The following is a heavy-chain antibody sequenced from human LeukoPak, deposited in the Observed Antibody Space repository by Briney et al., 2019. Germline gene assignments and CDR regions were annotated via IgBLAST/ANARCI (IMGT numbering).Heavy chain of an antibody. Sequence: GGSLRLSCAGSGFTFSSYGMHWGRQAPGKGLEWVAVISYDGSNKYYADSVKGRFTISRDNSKNTLYLQMNSLRAEDTAVYYCARSSFQWELLALDAFDIWGQGTMVTVSS. CDR1: GFTFSSYG. D-gene: IGHD1-26*01. J-gene: IGHJ3*02. V-gene: IGHV3-30*03. CDR2: ISYDGSNK. CDR3: ARSSFQWELLALDAFDI.